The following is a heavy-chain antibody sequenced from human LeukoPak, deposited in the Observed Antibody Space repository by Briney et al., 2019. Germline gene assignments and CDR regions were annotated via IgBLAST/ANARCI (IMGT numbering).Heavy chain of an antibody. J-gene: IGHJ4*02. V-gene: IGHV3-33*01. D-gene: IGHD3-22*01. CDR2: IWYDGSNK. Sequence: GGSLRLSCAASGFTLSSYGMHWVRQAPGKGLEWVAVIWYDGSNKYYADSVKGRFTISRDNSKNTLYLQMNSLRAEDTAVYYCARVPYYYDSSGYYSFDYWGQGTLVTVSS. CDR1: GFTLSSYG. CDR3: ARVPYYYDSSGYYSFDY.